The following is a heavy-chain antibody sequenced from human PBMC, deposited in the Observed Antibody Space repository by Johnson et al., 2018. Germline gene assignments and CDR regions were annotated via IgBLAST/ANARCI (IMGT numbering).Heavy chain of an antibody. Sequence: QVQLVESGPGLVKPSETLSLSCTVSGGSISSSSYFWGWIRQPPGTGREGIGTIYYSGSNYANTSLKSLVTISVDSSKNQFSLNLSSVTAADTAGYYCARGTTSKHAFDIWGQGTMVTVSS. V-gene: IGHV4-39*07. CDR2: IYYSGSN. CDR3: ARGTTSKHAFDI. J-gene: IGHJ3*02. D-gene: IGHD1-1*01. CDR1: GGSISSSSYF.